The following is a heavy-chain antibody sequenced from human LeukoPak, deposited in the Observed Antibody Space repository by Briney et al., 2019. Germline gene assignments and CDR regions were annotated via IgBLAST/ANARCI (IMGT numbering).Heavy chain of an antibody. CDR3: AHRTSSYLQGGSDFFDP. Sequence: SGPTLVKPTQTLTLTCTFSGFSLSTSGLGVGWIRQPPGKAPEWLALIYWNDDTRYKPSLKSRLTITKDTSKNQVVLTLTNMDPVDTGTYYCAHRTSSYLQGGSDFFDPWGRGTLVTVSS. D-gene: IGHD2-2*01. CDR1: GFSLSTSGLG. J-gene: IGHJ5*02. CDR2: IYWNDDT. V-gene: IGHV2-5*01.